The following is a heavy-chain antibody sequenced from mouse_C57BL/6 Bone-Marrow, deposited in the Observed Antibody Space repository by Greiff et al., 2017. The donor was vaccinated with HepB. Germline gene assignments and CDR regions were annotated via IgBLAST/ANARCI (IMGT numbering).Heavy chain of an antibody. CDR3: ALYYSKGYFDY. V-gene: IGHV1-74*01. D-gene: IGHD2-5*01. CDR1: GYTFTSYW. CDR2: IHPSDSDT. J-gene: IGHJ2*01. Sequence: QVQLQQPGAELVKPGASVKVSCKASGYTFTSYWMHWVKQRPGQGLEWIGRIHPSDSDTNYNQKFKGKATLTVDKSSSTAYMQLSSLTSEDSAVYYCALYYSKGYFDYWGQGTTLTVSS.